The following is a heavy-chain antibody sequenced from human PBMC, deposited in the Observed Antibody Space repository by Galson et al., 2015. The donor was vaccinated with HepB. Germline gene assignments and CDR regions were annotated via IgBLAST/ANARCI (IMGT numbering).Heavy chain of an antibody. V-gene: IGHV3-30-3*01. CDR3: ARGDRILLWFGDSKSDGLFDP. CDR2: ISYDGNNK. Sequence: LRLSCAASGFTFRNFAMHWVRQAPGKGLEWVTFISYDGNNKYYADSVKGRFTVSRDNSKNTLYLQMTSLRPEDAAVYYCARGDRILLWFGDSKSDGLFDPWGQGTLVTVSA. D-gene: IGHD3-10*01. CDR1: GFTFRNFA. J-gene: IGHJ5*02.